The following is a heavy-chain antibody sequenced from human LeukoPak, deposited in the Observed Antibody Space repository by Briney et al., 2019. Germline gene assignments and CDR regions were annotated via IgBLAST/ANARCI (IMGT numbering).Heavy chain of an antibody. V-gene: IGHV4-34*01. J-gene: IGHJ6*03. CDR2: INHSGST. CDR3: AREIPYGLYHSYYLDV. Sequence: PSETLSLTCAVYGGSFSGYYWSWIRQPPGKGLEWIGEINHSGSTNYNPSLKSRVTISVDTSKNQFSLKLSSVTAADTAVYFCAREIPYGLYHSYYLDVWGKGTTVTVSS. CDR1: GGSFSGYY. D-gene: IGHD5/OR15-5a*01.